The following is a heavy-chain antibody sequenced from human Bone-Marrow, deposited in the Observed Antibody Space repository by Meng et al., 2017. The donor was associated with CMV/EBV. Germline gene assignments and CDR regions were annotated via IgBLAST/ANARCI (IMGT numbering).Heavy chain of an antibody. V-gene: IGHV3-74*01. CDR2: INSDGSST. CDR1: GFTFSSYW. D-gene: IGHD3-3*01. CDR3: ARGDYDFWSGYESYYYYYGMDV. J-gene: IGHJ6*01. Sequence: GESLKISCAASGFTFSSYWMSWVRQAPGKGLVWVSRINSDGSSTSYADSVKGRFTISRDNAKNTLYLQMNSLRAEDTAVYYCARGDYDFWSGYESYYYYYGMDVWGQGTTVTVSS.